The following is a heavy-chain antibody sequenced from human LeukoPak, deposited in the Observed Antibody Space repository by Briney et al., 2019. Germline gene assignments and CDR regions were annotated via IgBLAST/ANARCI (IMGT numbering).Heavy chain of an antibody. CDR3: AKDIGSSGNDALDI. J-gene: IGHJ3*02. D-gene: IGHD6-19*01. CDR1: GFTFDDYA. CDR2: ISWNSGSI. Sequence: GGSLRLSCAASGFTFDDYAIHWVRQAPGKGLEWVSGISWNSGSIGYADSVKGRFTISRDNAKNSLYLQMNSLRAEDMALYYCAKDIGSSGNDALDIWGQGTMVTVSS. V-gene: IGHV3-9*03.